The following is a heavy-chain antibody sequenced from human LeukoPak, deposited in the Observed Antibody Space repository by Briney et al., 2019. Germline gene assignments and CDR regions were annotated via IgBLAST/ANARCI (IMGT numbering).Heavy chain of an antibody. V-gene: IGHV4-34*01. D-gene: IGHD3-10*01. J-gene: IGHJ4*02. CDR3: ARGIIYGSGSYTSYYFDY. Sequence: SETLSLTCAVYGGSLSGYYWSWIRQPPGKGLEWIGEINQSGSTNYNPSLKSQVTISVDTSKNQFSLKLSSVTAADTAVYYCARGIIYGSGSYTSYYFDYWGQGTLVTVSS. CDR2: INQSGST. CDR1: GGSLSGYY.